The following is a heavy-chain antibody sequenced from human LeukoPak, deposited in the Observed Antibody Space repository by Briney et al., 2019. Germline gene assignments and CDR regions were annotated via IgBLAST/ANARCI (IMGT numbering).Heavy chain of an antibody. CDR2: IYPGDSDT. J-gene: IGHJ4*02. Sequence: GESLKISCEASGYTFTRYWIGWVRQMPGKGLEWMGVIYPGDSDTRYSPSFQGQVTISADKSISTAYLQWGSLEASDTAMYYCARRDSSSWSFDYWGQGTLVTVSS. V-gene: IGHV5-51*01. D-gene: IGHD6-13*01. CDR3: ARRDSSSWSFDY. CDR1: GYTFTRYW.